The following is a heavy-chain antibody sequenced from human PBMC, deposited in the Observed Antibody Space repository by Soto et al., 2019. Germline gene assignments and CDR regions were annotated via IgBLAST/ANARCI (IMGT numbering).Heavy chain of an antibody. D-gene: IGHD2-21*02. CDR2: IYYSGST. Sequence: QVQLQESGPGLVKPSETLSLTCTVSGGSISSYYWSWIRQPPGKGLEWIGYIYYSGSTNYNPSLKSRVTITVDTSKNQCSLKLSSVTAADTAVYYCARQGYGGNSYYYYGMDVWGQGTTVTVSS. CDR1: GGSISSYY. CDR3: ARQGYGGNSYYYYGMDV. V-gene: IGHV4-59*08. J-gene: IGHJ6*02.